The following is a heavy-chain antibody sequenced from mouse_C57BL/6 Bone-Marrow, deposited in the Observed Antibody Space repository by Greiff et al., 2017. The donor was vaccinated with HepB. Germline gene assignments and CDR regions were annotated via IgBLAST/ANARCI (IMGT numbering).Heavy chain of an antibody. CDR1: GFTFSSYG. CDR2: ISSGGSYT. V-gene: IGHV5-6*01. J-gene: IGHJ2*01. CDR3: ARQGDFDY. Sequence: EVQLQESGGDLVKPGGSLKLSCAASGFTFSSYGMSWVRQTPDKRLEWVATISSGGSYTYYPDSVKGRFTISRDNAKNTLYLQMSSLKSEDTAMYYCARQGDFDYWGQGTTLTVSS.